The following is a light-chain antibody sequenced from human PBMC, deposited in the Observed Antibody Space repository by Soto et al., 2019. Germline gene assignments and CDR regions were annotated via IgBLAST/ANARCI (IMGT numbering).Light chain of an antibody. Sequence: EIVLTQSPATLSLSPGGRATLSCRARQSVSSYLAWYQQKPGQAPRLLICEASRRATGIPDRFSGSGSGTDFTLTISRLEPEDFAVYYCPQYGSSRWTFGQGTKVDIK. CDR3: PQYGSSRWT. CDR2: EAS. CDR1: QSVSSY. J-gene: IGKJ1*01. V-gene: IGKV3-20*01.